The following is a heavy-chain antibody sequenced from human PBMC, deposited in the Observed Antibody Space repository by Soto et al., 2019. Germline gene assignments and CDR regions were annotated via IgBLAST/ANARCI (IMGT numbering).Heavy chain of an antibody. J-gene: IGHJ3*02. D-gene: IGHD3-10*01. V-gene: IGHV1-69*06. CDR1: GCTFSSYA. Sequence: SVKVSCKASGCTFSSYAISWVRQAPGQGLEWMGGIIPIFGTANYAQKFQGRVTITADKSRSTAYMELRSLRSEDTAVYYCARDRSYYAKGAFDIWGQGTMVTVSS. CDR2: IIPIFGTA. CDR3: ARDRSYYAKGAFDI.